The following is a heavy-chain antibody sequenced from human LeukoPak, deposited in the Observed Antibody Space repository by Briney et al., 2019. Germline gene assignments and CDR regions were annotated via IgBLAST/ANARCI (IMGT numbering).Heavy chain of an antibody. CDR1: EFSVGSNY. D-gene: IGHD2-2*01. V-gene: IGHV3-21*01. CDR2: ISSGSSYI. CDR3: ARDGGPDIVVVPAAISFQSFWFDP. Sequence: GGSLRLSCAASEFSVGSNYMTWVRQAPGKGLEWVSSISSGSSYIYYVDSVKGRFTVSRDNAKNSLYLQMNSLRAEDTAVYYCARDGGPDIVVVPAAISFQSFWFDPWGQGTLVTVSS. J-gene: IGHJ5*02.